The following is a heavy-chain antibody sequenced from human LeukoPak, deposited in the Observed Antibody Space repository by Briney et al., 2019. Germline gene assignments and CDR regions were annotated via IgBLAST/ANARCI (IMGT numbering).Heavy chain of an antibody. CDR1: GGSISSSSHY. Sequence: SETLSLTCTVSGGSISSSSHYWGWIRQPPGRGLEWIGNIYYSGSTYYNPSLKSRVTISVDTSKNQFSLKLSSVSAADTAVYHCARHIVVVSTPADWFDPWGQGTLVTVSS. J-gene: IGHJ5*02. V-gene: IGHV4-39*01. D-gene: IGHD2-21*01. CDR2: IYYSGST. CDR3: ARHIVVVSTPADWFDP.